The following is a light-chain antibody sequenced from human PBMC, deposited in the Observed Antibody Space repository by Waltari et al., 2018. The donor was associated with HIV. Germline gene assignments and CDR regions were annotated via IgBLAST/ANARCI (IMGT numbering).Light chain of an antibody. V-gene: IGLV1-40*01. CDR2: GNT. J-gene: IGLJ2*01. CDR3: QSLRV. Sequence: QSVLTQPPSVSGAPGPRVTISCTGRSANIGAGYDVHWYQQLPGTAPKLLIYGNTNRPSGVPDRFSGSKSGTSASLAITGLQAEDEADYYCQSLRVFGGGTKLTVL. CDR1: SANIGAGYD.